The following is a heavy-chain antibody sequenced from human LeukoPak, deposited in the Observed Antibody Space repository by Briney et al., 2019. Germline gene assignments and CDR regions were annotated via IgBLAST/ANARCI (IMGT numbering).Heavy chain of an antibody. CDR3: ARGRGVYSSDSSKSLY. J-gene: IGHJ4*02. D-gene: IGHD6-19*01. CDR1: GGSMNSYS. V-gene: IGHV4-59*01. Sequence: SETLSLTCTVSGGSMNSYSWSWIRQPPGKGLEWIGYIYFSGSTNYNPSLKSRVTISLDTSKNQFSLKLNSVTAADTAVYYCARGRGVYSSDSSKSLYWGQGTLVTVSS. CDR2: IYFSGST.